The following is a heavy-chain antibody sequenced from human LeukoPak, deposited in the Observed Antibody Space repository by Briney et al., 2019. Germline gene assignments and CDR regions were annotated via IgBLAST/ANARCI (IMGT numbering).Heavy chain of an antibody. J-gene: IGHJ4*02. CDR2: IYYSGSA. D-gene: IGHD2-21*01. Sequence: SETLSLTCTVSAASMKTYYWTWIRQSPGKGPEWLGYIYYSGSANYNPSLRNRVTISVDTSKSQFSLNLTSVTAADTAIYYCAREGVEMTTAYYFDFWGQGILVTVSS. CDR3: AREGVEMTTAYYFDF. CDR1: AASMKTYY. V-gene: IGHV4-59*01.